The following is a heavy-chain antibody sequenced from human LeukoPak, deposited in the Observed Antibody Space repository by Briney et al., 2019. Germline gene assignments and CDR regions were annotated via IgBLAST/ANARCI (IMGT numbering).Heavy chain of an antibody. CDR2: IIPIFGTA. V-gene: IGHV1-69*05. J-gene: IGHJ6*03. CDR1: GGTFSSYA. D-gene: IGHD2-2*01. CDR3: ARVRAPYCSSTSCYRRNYYMDV. Sequence: SVKVSCKASGGTFSSYAISWVRQAPGQGLEWMGGIIPIFGTANYAQKFQGRVTITTDESKSTAYMELSSLRSEDTAVYYCARVRAPYCSSTSCYRRNYYMDVWGKGTTVTVSS.